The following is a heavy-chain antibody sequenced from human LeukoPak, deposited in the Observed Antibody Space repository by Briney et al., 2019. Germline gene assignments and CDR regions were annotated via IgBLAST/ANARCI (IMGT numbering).Heavy chain of an antibody. V-gene: IGHV3-66*01. CDR2: LYSGGGT. J-gene: IGHJ4*02. D-gene: IGHD1-7*01. CDR1: GFTVSSNY. CDR3: ASGYNWNYLFDY. Sequence: GGSLRLSCAASGFTVSSNYMSWFRQAPGKGLEWVSVLYSGGGTYYADSVRGRFTISRDNSKNTVYLQMNSLSTEDTALYYCASGYNWNYLFDYWGQGTLVTVSS.